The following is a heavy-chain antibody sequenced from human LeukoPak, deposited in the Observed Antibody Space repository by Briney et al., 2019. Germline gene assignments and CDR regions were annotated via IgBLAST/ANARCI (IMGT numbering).Heavy chain of an antibody. J-gene: IGHJ4*02. D-gene: IGHD1-26*01. V-gene: IGHV1-58*01. CDR3: ATDRSPYSGSYTFSR. CDR1: GFTFTSSA. CDR2: IVAGSGNT. Sequence: GASVKVSCKASGFTFTSSAVQWVRQARGQRLEWIGWIVAGSGNTNYAQKFQERVTITRDMSTSTAYMELSSLRSEDTAVYYCATDRSPYSGSYTFSRWGRGTLVTVSS.